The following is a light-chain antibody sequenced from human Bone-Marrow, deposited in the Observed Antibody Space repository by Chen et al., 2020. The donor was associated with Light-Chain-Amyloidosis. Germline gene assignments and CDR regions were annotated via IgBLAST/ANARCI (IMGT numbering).Light chain of an antibody. V-gene: IGLV3-21*02. J-gene: IGLJ3*02. CDR1: NIGSTS. Sequence: SYVLTQPSSVSVAPGQTATIACGGNNIGSTSVHWYQQTPGQAPLLVVYDDSDRPSGIPERLSGSNSGNTATLTISRVEVGDEADYDCQVWDRSSDRPVFGGGTKLTVL. CDR3: QVWDRSSDRPV. CDR2: DDS.